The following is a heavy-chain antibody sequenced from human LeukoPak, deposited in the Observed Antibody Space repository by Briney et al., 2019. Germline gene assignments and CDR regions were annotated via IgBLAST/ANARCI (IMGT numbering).Heavy chain of an antibody. CDR1: GGSISSYY. J-gene: IGHJ6*02. Sequence: SETLSLTCTVSGGSISSYYWSWIRQPPGKGLEWIGYIYYSGSTNYNPSLKSRVTISVDTSKNQFSLKLSSVTAADTAVYYCARGYSYVLYYGMDVWGQGTTVTVSS. V-gene: IGHV4-59*01. CDR2: IYYSGST. CDR3: ARGYSYVLYYGMDV. D-gene: IGHD5-18*01.